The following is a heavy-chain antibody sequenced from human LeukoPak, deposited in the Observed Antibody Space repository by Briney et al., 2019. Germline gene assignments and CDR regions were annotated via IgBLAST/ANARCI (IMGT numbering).Heavy chain of an antibody. D-gene: IGHD6-19*01. Sequence: SETLSLTCTVSGGSISSGGYYWSWIRQHPGTGLEWIGYIYYSGSTYYNPSLKSRVTISVDTSKNQFSLKLSSVTAADTAVYYCARDGGYSSGWYEDGYFDYWGQGTLVTVSS. CDR3: ARDGGYSSGWYEDGYFDY. V-gene: IGHV4-31*03. J-gene: IGHJ4*02. CDR1: GGSISSGGYY. CDR2: IYYSGST.